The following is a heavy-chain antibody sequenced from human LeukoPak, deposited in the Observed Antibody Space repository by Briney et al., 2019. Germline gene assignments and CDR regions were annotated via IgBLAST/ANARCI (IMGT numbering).Heavy chain of an antibody. CDR3: ARDSGYYDSSGYDIPRFDP. J-gene: IGHJ5*02. CDR2: IIPILGIA. Sequence: GASVKVSCKAFGGTFSSYAISWVRQAPGQGLEWMGRIIPILGIANYAQKFQGRVTITADKSTSTAYMELSSLRSEDTAVYYCARDSGYYDSSGYDIPRFDPWGQGTLVTVSS. D-gene: IGHD3-22*01. V-gene: IGHV1-69*04. CDR1: GGTFSSYA.